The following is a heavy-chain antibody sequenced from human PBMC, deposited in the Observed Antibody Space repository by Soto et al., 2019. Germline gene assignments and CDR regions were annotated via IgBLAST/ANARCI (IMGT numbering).Heavy chain of an antibody. D-gene: IGHD1-7*01. CDR1: GGSISSYY. V-gene: IGHV4-59*12. CDR3: ASLRGTTDYYNMDV. J-gene: IGHJ6*02. Sequence: PSETLSLTCTVSGGSISSYYWSWIRQPPGKGLEWIGYIYYSGSTNYNPSLKSRVTISVDTSKNQFPLKLSSVTAADTAVYYCASLRGTTDYYNMDVWGQGTTVTVSS. CDR2: IYYSGST.